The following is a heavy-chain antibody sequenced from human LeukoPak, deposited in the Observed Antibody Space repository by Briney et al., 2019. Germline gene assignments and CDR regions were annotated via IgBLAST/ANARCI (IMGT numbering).Heavy chain of an antibody. CDR3: ARVNSSSSKGDYYYMDV. CDR1: GGSISSYY. V-gene: IGHV4-4*07. J-gene: IGHJ6*03. Sequence: SETLSLTCTVSGGSISSYYWSWIRQPAGKGLEWIGRIYTSGSTNYNPSLKSRVTMSVDTSKNQFSLKLSSVTAADTAAYYCARVNSSSSKGDYYYMDVWGKGTTVTISS. CDR2: IYTSGST. D-gene: IGHD6-13*01.